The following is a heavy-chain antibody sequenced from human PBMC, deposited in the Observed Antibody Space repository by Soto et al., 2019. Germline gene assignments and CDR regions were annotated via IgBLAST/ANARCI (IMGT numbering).Heavy chain of an antibody. CDR2: VYHSGAT. CDR3: VRERTIFGVAPGGGVDV. V-gene: IGHV4-30-2*01. CDR1: GGSISTSDYT. Sequence: SETLSLTCAVSGGSISTSDYTWSWIRQPPGRGLEWIGSVYHSGATHYMPSLKNRLTMSLDKSKNQFSLDLTSVTAADTAVYYCVRERTIFGVAPGGGVDVWGQGTTVTVSS. D-gene: IGHD3-3*01. J-gene: IGHJ6*02.